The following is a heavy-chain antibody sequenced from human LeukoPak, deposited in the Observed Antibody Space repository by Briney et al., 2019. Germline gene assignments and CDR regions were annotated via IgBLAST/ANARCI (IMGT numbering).Heavy chain of an antibody. CDR3: ARPPYGYNWNYPDNNWFDP. J-gene: IGHJ5*02. D-gene: IGHD1-7*01. CDR2: ISYDGSNK. CDR1: GFTFSSYA. Sequence: GGSLRLSCAASGFTFSSYALHWVRQAPGKGLEWVAVISYDGSNKYYADSVKGRFTISRDNSKNTLYLQMNSLRAEDTAVYYCARPPYGYNWNYPDNNWFDPWGQGTLVTVSS. V-gene: IGHV3-30*04.